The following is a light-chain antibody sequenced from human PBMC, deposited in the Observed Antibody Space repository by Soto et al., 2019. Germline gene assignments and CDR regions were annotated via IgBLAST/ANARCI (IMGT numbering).Light chain of an antibody. CDR3: QSYDSSPYVV. CDR1: SSNIGAGYD. V-gene: IGLV1-40*01. Sequence: QPVLTQPPSVSGAPGQRVTISCTGSSSNIGAGYDVHWYHQLPGTAPKLLIYGNSNRPSGVPDRFSGSKSGTSASLAITGLQAEDEADYYCQSYDSSPYVVFGGGTKLTVL. J-gene: IGLJ2*01. CDR2: GNS.